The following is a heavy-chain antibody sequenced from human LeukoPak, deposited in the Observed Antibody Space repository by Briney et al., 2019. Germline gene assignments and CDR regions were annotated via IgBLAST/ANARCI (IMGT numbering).Heavy chain of an antibody. V-gene: IGHV3-30-3*01. D-gene: IGHD6-13*01. CDR1: GFTFSSYA. Sequence: SGGSLRLSCAASGFTFSSYAMHWVRQAPGKGLEWVAVISRDGTNKYYVDSVKGRFTFSRDNSKNTLYLQMNSLRAEDTAVYYCASWGYSSSWYYRPTAPYYYYGMDVWGQGTTVTVSS. CDR3: ASWGYSSSWYYRPTAPYYYYGMDV. J-gene: IGHJ6*02. CDR2: ISRDGTNK.